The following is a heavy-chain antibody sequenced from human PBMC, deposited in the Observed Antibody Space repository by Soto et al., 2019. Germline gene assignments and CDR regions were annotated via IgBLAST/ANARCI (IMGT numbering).Heavy chain of an antibody. CDR1: GFTLSDHY. V-gene: IGHV3-72*01. J-gene: IGHJ4*02. D-gene: IGHD2-8*01. CDR2: ARNKVNGYII. Sequence: PGGSLRLSCAGSGFTLSDHYIDWVRQAPGRGLEWVGRARNKVNGYIIAYAASVKGRFIISRDDSKNSLYLQMNSLKTEDTAVYFCARLMGTSFDLWGQGTLVTVSS. CDR3: ARLMGTSFDL.